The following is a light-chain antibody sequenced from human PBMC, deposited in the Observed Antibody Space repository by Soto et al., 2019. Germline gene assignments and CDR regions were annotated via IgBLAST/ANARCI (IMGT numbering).Light chain of an antibody. CDR2: AAS. CDR1: QSISSY. Sequence: DIQMIQSPSSMSASVGDRVTITCRASQSISSYLNWYQQKPGKAPKLLIYAASSLQSGVPSRFSGSGSGTDFTLTISSLQPEDFATYYCQQSYSTLGLTFGGGTKVEIK. V-gene: IGKV1-39*01. J-gene: IGKJ4*01. CDR3: QQSYSTLGLT.